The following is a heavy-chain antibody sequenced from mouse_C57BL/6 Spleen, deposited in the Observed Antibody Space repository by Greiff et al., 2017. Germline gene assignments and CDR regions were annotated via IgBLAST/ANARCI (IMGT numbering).Heavy chain of an antibody. J-gene: IGHJ3*01. CDR2: IYPGSGNT. Sequence: VKLQQSGAELVRPGASVKLSCKASGYTFTDYYINWVKQRPGQGLEWIARIYPGSGNTYYNEKFKGKATLTAEKSSSTAYMQLSSLTSEDSAVYFCARSGGGYYWFAYWGQGTLVTVSA. V-gene: IGHV1-76*01. CDR1: GYTFTDYY. D-gene: IGHD2-3*01. CDR3: ARSGGGYYWFAY.